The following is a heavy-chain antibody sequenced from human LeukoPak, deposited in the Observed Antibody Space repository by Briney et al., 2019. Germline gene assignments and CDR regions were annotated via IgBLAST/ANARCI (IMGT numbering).Heavy chain of an antibody. CDR1: GFSFSTRE. Sequence: PGGSLRLSCEASGFSFSTREMNWVRQAPGKGPEWVSYIISSGSTIYYADSVQGRFTTSRDNAKNLLFLQMNSLRPEDTGVYYCARTDRDFYYMDVWGKGTTVTLSS. D-gene: IGHD3-22*01. V-gene: IGHV3-48*03. J-gene: IGHJ6*03. CDR3: ARTDRDFYYMDV. CDR2: IISSGSTI.